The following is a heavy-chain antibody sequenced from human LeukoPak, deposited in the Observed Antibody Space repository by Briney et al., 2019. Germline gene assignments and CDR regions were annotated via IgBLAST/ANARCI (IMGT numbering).Heavy chain of an antibody. CDR3: ARAAPTYYYGSGSYYKVPPYYYYGMDV. V-gene: IGHV4-34*01. J-gene: IGHJ6*02. CDR1: GGSFSGYY. Sequence: PSETLSLTCAVYGGSFSGYYWSWIRQPPGKGLEWIGEINHSGSTNYNPSLKSRVTISVDTSKNQFSLKLSSVTAADTAVYYCARAAPTYYYGSGSYYKVPPYYYYGMDVWGQGILVTVSS. CDR2: INHSGST. D-gene: IGHD3-10*01.